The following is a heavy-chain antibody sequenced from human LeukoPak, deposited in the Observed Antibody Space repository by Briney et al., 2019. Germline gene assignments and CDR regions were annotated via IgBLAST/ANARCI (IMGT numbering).Heavy chain of an antibody. D-gene: IGHD3-22*01. J-gene: IGHJ3*02. CDR3: AKSNGYGLIDI. CDR2: IFYSGST. V-gene: IGHV4-59*12. Sequence: PGGSLRLSCAASGFTFSSYSMNWVRQPPGKALEWIGNIFYSGSTYYSLSLKSRVTISLDTSRNQFSLKLNSVTAADTAVYYCAKSNGYGLIDIWGQGTMVTVSS. CDR1: GFTFSSYS.